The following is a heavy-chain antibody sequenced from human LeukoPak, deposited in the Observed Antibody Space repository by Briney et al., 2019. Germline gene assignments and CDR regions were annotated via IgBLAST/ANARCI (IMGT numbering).Heavy chain of an antibody. J-gene: IGHJ3*02. V-gene: IGHV4-61*02. D-gene: IGHD5-18*01. CDR2: IYTSGST. Sequence: SQTLSLTCTVSGGSISSGSYYWSWIRQPAGKGLEWIGRIYTSGSTNYNPSLKSRVTISVDTSKNQFSLKPSSVTAADTAVYYCVRVRSRSGYSYGYLDAFDIWGQGTMVTVSS. CDR1: GGSISSGSYY. CDR3: VRVRSRSGYSYGYLDAFDI.